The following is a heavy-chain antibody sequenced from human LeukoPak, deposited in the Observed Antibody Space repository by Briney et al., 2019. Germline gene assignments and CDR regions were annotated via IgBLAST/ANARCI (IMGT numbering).Heavy chain of an antibody. D-gene: IGHD5-24*01. CDR1: GFTFSSYW. Sequence: PGGSLRLSCAASGFTFSSYWMHWVRQAPGKGLVWVSRINSDGSSTSYADSVKGRFTISRDNAKNTLYLQMNSLRAEDTAVYYCARDVGRWLQLYAFDIWGQGTMVTVSS. CDR2: INSDGSST. V-gene: IGHV3-74*01. J-gene: IGHJ3*02. CDR3: ARDVGRWLQLYAFDI.